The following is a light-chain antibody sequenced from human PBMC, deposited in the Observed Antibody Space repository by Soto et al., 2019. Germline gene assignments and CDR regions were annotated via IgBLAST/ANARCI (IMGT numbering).Light chain of an antibody. CDR1: SSDVGGYNY. CDR2: AVT. CDR3: SSYGGSNIL. Sequence: QSVLTQPPSASGSPGQSVTISCTGTSSDVGGYNYVSWYQQHPGKAPKLMIYAVTKRPSAVPDRFSGSKSGNTASLTVSGLQAEDEADYYCSSYGGSNILFGGGTKVTVL. V-gene: IGLV2-8*01. J-gene: IGLJ2*01.